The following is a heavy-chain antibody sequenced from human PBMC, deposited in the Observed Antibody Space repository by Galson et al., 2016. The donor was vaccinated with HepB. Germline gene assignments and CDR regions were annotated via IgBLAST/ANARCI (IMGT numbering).Heavy chain of an antibody. Sequence: SLRLSCAASGFSFHNYGMHWVRQAPGKGLEWLAVISHDGTVVYYADALKGRFTISRDNPKTTLYLQMNSLRAEDTAVYYCARQAYYDSSGYYYPLGYWGQGTLVTVSS. CDR3: ARQAYYDSSGYYYPLGY. J-gene: IGHJ4*02. V-gene: IGHV3-30*03. CDR1: GFSFHNYG. D-gene: IGHD3-22*01. CDR2: ISHDGTVV.